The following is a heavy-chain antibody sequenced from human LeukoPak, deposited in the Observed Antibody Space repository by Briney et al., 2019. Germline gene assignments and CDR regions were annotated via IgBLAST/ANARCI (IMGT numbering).Heavy chain of an antibody. V-gene: IGHV4-59*01. J-gene: IGHJ6*03. CDR1: GGSISSYY. CDR3: ARAGYSSGWNYYYYYTDV. CDR2: IYYSGST. Sequence: SETLSLTCTVSGGSISSYYWSWIRQPPGKGLEWIGYIYYSGSTNYNPSLKSRVTISVDTSKNQFSLKLSSVTAADTAVYYCARAGYSSGWNYYYYYTDVWGKGTTVTVSS. D-gene: IGHD6-19*01.